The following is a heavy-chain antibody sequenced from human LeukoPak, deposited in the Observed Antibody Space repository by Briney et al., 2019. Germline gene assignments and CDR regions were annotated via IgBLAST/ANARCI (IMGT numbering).Heavy chain of an antibody. Sequence: SVKVSCKASGGTFSSYAISWVRQAPGQGLEWMGGIIPIFGTANYAQKFQGRVTITADESTSTAYMELSSLRSEDTAVYYCARGPQPTYYYDSSGYYSMVWGQGTLVTVSS. CDR2: IIPIFGTA. D-gene: IGHD3-22*01. CDR3: ARGPQPTYYYDSSGYYSMV. J-gene: IGHJ4*02. V-gene: IGHV1-69*01. CDR1: GGTFSSYA.